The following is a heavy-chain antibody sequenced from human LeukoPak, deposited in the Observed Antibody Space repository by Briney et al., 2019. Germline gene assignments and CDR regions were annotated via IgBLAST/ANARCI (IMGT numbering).Heavy chain of an antibody. CDR2: MIPIGGTG. CDR1: GGTFSSYA. V-gene: IGHV1-69*13. CDR3: ARDAHYGDYVPFLFDAFDI. J-gene: IGHJ3*02. Sequence: SVTVSCKASGGTFSSYAISWVRQAPGRGLEWMGGMIPIGGTGNYAQKFQGRVTITADESTSTAYMEMSSLRSEDTAVYYCARDAHYGDYVPFLFDAFDIWGQGTMVTVSS. D-gene: IGHD4-17*01.